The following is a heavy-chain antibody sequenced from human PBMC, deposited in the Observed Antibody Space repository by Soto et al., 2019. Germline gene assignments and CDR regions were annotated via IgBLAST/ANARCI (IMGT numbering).Heavy chain of an antibody. CDR3: AIDTYYDRSDSYSP. D-gene: IGHD3-10*01. Sequence: KPGGSLRLSCAASGFTFSSYSMNWVRQAPGKGLEWVSSISSSSSYIYYADSVKGRFTISRDNAKNSLYLQMNSLRAEDTAVYYCAIDTYYDRSDSYSPSAQGSLDTVSA. J-gene: IGHJ5*02. CDR1: GFTFSSYS. CDR2: ISSSSSYI. V-gene: IGHV3-21*01.